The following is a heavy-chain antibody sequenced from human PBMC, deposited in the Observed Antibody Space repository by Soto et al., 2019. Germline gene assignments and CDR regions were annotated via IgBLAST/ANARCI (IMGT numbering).Heavy chain of an antibody. CDR1: GFTFSTYW. CDR3: ARPYYGGSTELGY. J-gene: IGHJ4*02. Sequence: EVQLVESGGGLVQPGGSLRLSCAASGFTFSTYWMSWVRRAPGKGLEWVAHIKQDGSDMYYVDSVKGRFTISRDNAQNSLFLQMKSLRVEDTAVYYCARPYYGGSTELGYWGQGTQVTVSS. CDR2: IKQDGSDM. D-gene: IGHD2-15*01. V-gene: IGHV3-7*04.